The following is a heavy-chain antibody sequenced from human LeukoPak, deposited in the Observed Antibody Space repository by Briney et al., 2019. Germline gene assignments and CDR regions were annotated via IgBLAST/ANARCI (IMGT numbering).Heavy chain of an antibody. Sequence: PSETLSLTCTVSDDSISDYYRGWIRQPPGKGLEWIGYFHNSGTSTYNPSLKSRVTISVDTSKNQFSLKLSSVTAADTAVYYCARALIAAVDYWGQGTLVTVSS. CDR3: ARALIAAVDY. D-gene: IGHD6-13*01. CDR1: DDSISDYY. V-gene: IGHV4-59*12. J-gene: IGHJ4*02. CDR2: FHNSGTS.